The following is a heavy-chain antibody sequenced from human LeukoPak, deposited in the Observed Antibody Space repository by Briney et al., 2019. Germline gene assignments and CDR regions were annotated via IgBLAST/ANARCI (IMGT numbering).Heavy chain of an antibody. CDR2: FDPEDGET. Sequence: ASVEVSCKVSGYTLTELSMHWVRQAPGKGLEWMGGFDPEDGETIYAQKFQGRVTMTEDTSTDTAYMELSSLRSEDTAVYYCATLLANYYDSSGYYYPWGQGTLVTVSS. CDR1: GYTLTELS. J-gene: IGHJ5*02. V-gene: IGHV1-24*01. CDR3: ATLLANYYDSSGYYYP. D-gene: IGHD3-22*01.